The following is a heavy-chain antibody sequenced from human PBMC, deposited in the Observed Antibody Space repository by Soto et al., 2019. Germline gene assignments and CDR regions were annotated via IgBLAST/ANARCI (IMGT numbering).Heavy chain of an antibody. V-gene: IGHV1-69*06. CDR2: IIPIFGTA. CDR3: AXXPXXXXXXXXXXGSYYYYYYGMDV. J-gene: IGHJ6*02. Sequence: QVQLVQSGAEVKKPGSSVKVSCKASGGTFSSYAISWVRQAPGQGLEWMGGIIPIFGTANYAQKFQGRVTITADKSTSTAYMELSSLRSEDTAVYYCAXXPXXXXXXXXXXGSYYYYYYGMDVWGXXTT. CDR1: GGTFSSYA.